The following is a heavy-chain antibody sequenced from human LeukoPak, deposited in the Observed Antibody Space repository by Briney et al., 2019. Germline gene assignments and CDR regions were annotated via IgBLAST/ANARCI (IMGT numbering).Heavy chain of an antibody. J-gene: IGHJ3*02. CDR1: GFTFSDYA. D-gene: IGHD4-17*01. CDR2: ISSNGDLT. Sequence: GGSLRLSCAASGFTFSDYAMHWVRQAPGKGLQYVSTISSNGDLTYYANSVRGRFTMSRDNSKNTLFLQLDSLRADDMAMYYCARGPQPYDDSGSRAFDIWGQGAMVTVSS. V-gene: IGHV3-64*01. CDR3: ARGPQPYDDSGSRAFDI.